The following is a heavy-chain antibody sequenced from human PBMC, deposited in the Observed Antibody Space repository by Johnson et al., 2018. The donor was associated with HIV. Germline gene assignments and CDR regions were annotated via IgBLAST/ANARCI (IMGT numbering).Heavy chain of an antibody. Sequence: QMQLVESGGGLVKPGGSLRLSCAASGFTFSDYYMSWIRQAPGKGLEWVSYISSSVSTIYFAASVKGRFPISRDNAKNSLYLQMNSLRAEDTAVYYCAIPDSSAWDSSGYYHGEAFDIWGQGTMVTVSS. D-gene: IGHD3-22*01. CDR3: AIPDSSAWDSSGYYHGEAFDI. V-gene: IGHV3-11*04. CDR2: ISSSVSTI. CDR1: GFTFSDYY. J-gene: IGHJ3*02.